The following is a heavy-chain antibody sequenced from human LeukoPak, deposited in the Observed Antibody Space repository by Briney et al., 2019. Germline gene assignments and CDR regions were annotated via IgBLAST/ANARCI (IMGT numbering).Heavy chain of an antibody. D-gene: IGHD3-22*01. CDR2: IYYSGST. J-gene: IGHJ4*02. CDR3: ASDGGYDNSGYYGY. V-gene: IGHV4-59*01. Sequence: SETLSLTCTVSGGSISSYYWSWLRQPPGKGLEWIGYIYYSGSTNYNPSLKSRVTISVDTSKNQFSLKLSSVTAADTAVYYCASDGGYDNSGYYGYWGQGTLVTVSS. CDR1: GGSISSYY.